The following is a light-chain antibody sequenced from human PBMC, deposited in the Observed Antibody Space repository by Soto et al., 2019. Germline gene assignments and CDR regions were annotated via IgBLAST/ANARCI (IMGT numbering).Light chain of an antibody. Sequence: QSALPQPRSVSGSPGQSVTISCTGTSSDIGAYNYVSWYQQHPDKAPKLMIYHVSKRPSGVPDRFSGSKSGNAASLTISGLQAEDEADYYCCTDAGTYKVFGTGTKVTVL. CDR3: CTDAGTYKV. CDR2: HVS. V-gene: IGLV2-11*01. CDR1: SSDIGAYNY. J-gene: IGLJ1*01.